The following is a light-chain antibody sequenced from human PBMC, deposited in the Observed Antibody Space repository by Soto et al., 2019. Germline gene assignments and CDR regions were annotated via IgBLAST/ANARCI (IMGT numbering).Light chain of an antibody. Sequence: EIVLTQSPGTLSLSPGERATLSCRASQSVGNSYLAWYQHKPGQAPRLLIYGASSRATGIPDRFSGSGSGTDFTLTISRLEPEDFAVYYCQHYGNSLWTFGQGTKVEIK. CDR2: GAS. V-gene: IGKV3-20*01. J-gene: IGKJ1*01. CDR1: QSVGNSY. CDR3: QHYGNSLWT.